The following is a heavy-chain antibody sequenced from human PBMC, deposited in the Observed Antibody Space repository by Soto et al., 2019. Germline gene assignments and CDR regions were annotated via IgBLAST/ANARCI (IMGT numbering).Heavy chain of an antibody. CDR2: IIPIFGTA. J-gene: IGHJ6*02. V-gene: IGHV1-69*12. CDR3: ARDVGLAQSIDYYYYGMDV. CDR1: GGTFSSYA. Sequence: QVQLVQSGAEVKKPGSSVKVSCKASGGTFSSYAISWVRQAPGQGLEWMGGIIPIFGTANYAQKFQCRVPITADESTSTAYMELSSLRSEDTAVYYCARDVGLAQSIDYYYYGMDVWGQGTTVTVSS. D-gene: IGHD2-15*01.